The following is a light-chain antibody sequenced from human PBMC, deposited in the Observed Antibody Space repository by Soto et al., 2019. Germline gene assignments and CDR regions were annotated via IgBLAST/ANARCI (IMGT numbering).Light chain of an antibody. Sequence: QSVLTQPASVSGSPGQSITISCTGTSSDVGSYNLVSWYQQHPGKAPKLMIYEGSKRPSGVSNRFSGSKSGNTASLTISGLQAEDEADYYCCSYAGSSLDVVFGGGTKPPS. J-gene: IGLJ2*01. CDR3: CSYAGSSLDVV. CDR1: SSDVGSYNL. V-gene: IGLV2-23*01. CDR2: EGS.